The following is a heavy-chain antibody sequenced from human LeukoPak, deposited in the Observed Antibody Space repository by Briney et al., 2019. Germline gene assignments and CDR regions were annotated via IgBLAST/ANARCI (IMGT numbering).Heavy chain of an antibody. J-gene: IGHJ4*02. Sequence: PGGSLRLSCAASGFTFNSYGMHWVRQAPGKGLEWVALISYHGSNKYYTDSVKGRFTISRDNSKNTLYLQMNSLRPEDTAVYYCARAPYCSGGTCYWNYWGQGTLVTVSS. V-gene: IGHV3-30*03. CDR2: ISYHGSNK. CDR3: ARAPYCSGGTCYWNY. D-gene: IGHD2-15*01. CDR1: GFTFNSYG.